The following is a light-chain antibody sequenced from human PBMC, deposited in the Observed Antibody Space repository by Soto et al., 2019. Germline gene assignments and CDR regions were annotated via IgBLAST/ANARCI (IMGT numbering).Light chain of an antibody. CDR3: QQYNNWPSGT. Sequence: EIVLTQSPATLSLSPGERATLSCRASQSVSSYLAWYQQKPGQAPRLLIYDASNRATGIPARFSGSGSGTEFTLTISSLQSEDFAVYYCQQYNNWPSGTFGQGTRLEIK. V-gene: IGKV3D-15*01. CDR1: QSVSSY. J-gene: IGKJ5*01. CDR2: DAS.